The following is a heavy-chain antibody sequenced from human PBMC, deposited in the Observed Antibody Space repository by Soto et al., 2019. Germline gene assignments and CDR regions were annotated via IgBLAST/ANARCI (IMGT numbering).Heavy chain of an antibody. CDR3: AKDLRPAYSSSWYFDY. D-gene: IGHD6-13*01. CDR1: GFTFSSYG. J-gene: IGHJ4*02. V-gene: IGHV3-30*18. Sequence: GGSLRLSCAASGFTFSSYGMHWVRQAPGKGLEWVAVISYDGSNKYYADSVKGRFTISRDNSKNTLYLQMNSLRAEDTAVYYCAKDLRPAYSSSWYFDYWGQGTLVTVSS. CDR2: ISYDGSNK.